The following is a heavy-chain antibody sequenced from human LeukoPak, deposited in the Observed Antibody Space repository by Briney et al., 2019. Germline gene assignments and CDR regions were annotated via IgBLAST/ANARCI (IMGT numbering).Heavy chain of an antibody. CDR1: GFTFSAYG. CDR2: ITYSSGNT. Sequence: QPGGSLRLSCAASGFTFSAYGMSWFRQAPGKGLEWVSAITYSSGNTYYADSVKGRFTISRDNSKNTLSLQMDSLRAEDTAVYYCARDRAAFDYWGQGTLVTVSS. J-gene: IGHJ4*02. V-gene: IGHV3-23*01. CDR3: ARDRAAFDY. D-gene: IGHD6-25*01.